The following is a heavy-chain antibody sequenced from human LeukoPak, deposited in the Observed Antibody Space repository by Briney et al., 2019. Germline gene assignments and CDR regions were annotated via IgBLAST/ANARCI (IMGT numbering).Heavy chain of an antibody. CDR1: GGSISSGGYY. D-gene: IGHD5-18*01. J-gene: IGHJ4*02. CDR3: ARVGGIQLWLRYFDY. V-gene: IGHV4-31*03. Sequence: SETLSPTCTVSGGSISSGGYYWSWIRQHPGKGLEWIGYIYYSGSTYYNPSLKSRVTISVDTSKNQFSLKLSSVTAADTAVYYCARVGGIQLWLRYFDYWGQGTLVTVSS. CDR2: IYYSGST.